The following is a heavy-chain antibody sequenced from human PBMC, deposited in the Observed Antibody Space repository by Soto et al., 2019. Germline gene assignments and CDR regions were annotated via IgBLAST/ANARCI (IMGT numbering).Heavy chain of an antibody. V-gene: IGHV1-3*01. J-gene: IGHJ4*02. CDR1: GYTFTSYA. CDR2: INAGNGNT. D-gene: IGHD3-10*01. Sequence: ASVKVSCKASGYTFTSYAMHWVRQAPGQRLEWMGWINAGNGNTKYSQKFQGRVTITRDTSASTAYMELSSLRSEDTAVYYCARVTMVRVVIDYWGQGTLVTVS. CDR3: ARVTMVRVVIDY.